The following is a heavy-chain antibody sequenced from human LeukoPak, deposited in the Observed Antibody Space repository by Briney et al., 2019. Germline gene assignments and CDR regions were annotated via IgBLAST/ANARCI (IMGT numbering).Heavy chain of an antibody. D-gene: IGHD3-9*01. V-gene: IGHV3-33*06. CDR3: AKEGAPYYDISNWFDP. J-gene: IGHJ5*02. CDR2: IWYDGNNK. CDR1: GFTFSNYG. Sequence: GGSLRLSCAVSGFTFSNYGMHWVRQAPGKGLEWVAVIWYDGNNKYYADSVKGRFTISRDNSKNTLYLQMNSLRAEDTAVYYCAKEGAPYYDISNWFDPWGQETLVTVSS.